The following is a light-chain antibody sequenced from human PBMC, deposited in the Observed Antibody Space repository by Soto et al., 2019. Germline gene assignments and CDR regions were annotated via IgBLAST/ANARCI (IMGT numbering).Light chain of an antibody. CDR2: DVS. J-gene: IGLJ7*01. CDR1: SSDVGGYNH. CDR3: CSYEGSYTSV. V-gene: IGLV2-11*01. Sequence: QSALTQPRSVSGSPGQSVAISCTGTSSDVGGYNHVSWYQQHPGKAHKLIIYDVSVRPSGVPDRFSGSKSGDTASLAISGLQAEDEADYYCCSYEGSYTSVFGGGTQLTVL.